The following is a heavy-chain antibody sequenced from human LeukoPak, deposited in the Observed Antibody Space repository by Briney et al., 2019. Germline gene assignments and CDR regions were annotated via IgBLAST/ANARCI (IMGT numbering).Heavy chain of an antibody. V-gene: IGHV2-5*02. Sequence: SGPTLVNPTQTLTLTCTFSGFSLSISGVGVGWIRQPPGKALEWLARIYWDDDKRYSPSLKSRLTITKDTSKNQVVLTLTDMDPVDTATYYCARTLYCSGSSCYFDYWGQGTLVTVSS. J-gene: IGHJ4*02. CDR3: ARTLYCSGSSCYFDY. CDR1: GFSLSISGVG. CDR2: IYWDDDK. D-gene: IGHD2-15*01.